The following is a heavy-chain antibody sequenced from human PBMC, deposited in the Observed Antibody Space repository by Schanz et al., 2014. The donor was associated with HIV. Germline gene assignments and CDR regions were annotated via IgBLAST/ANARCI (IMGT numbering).Heavy chain of an antibody. CDR2: VNPESGNT. CDR3: VRAASFHFDKEGYYRNWYFDF. Sequence: QVPVVQSGAEVKKPGSSVKVSCKASGGTFSNYAINWVRQAPGQGLEWMGWVNPESGNTGMADTFLGRLSLTRFTSTGTAYMELDSLRSEDTAIYYCVRAASFHFDKEGYYRNWYFDFWGRGTLVAVSS. J-gene: IGHJ2*01. CDR1: GGTFSNYA. D-gene: IGHD1-26*01. V-gene: IGHV1-8*02.